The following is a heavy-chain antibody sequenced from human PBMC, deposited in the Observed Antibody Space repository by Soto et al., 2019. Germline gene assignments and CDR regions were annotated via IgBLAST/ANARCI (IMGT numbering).Heavy chain of an antibody. CDR1: GGSISSSSYY. J-gene: IGHJ4*02. Sequence: QLQLQESGPGLVKPSETLSLTCTVSGGSISSSSYYWGWIRQPPGKGLEWIGSIYYSGSTYYNPSLKSRVTISVDTSKNQFSLKLSSVTAADTAVYYCARQISGDNYGYLGRGKSDYWGQGTLVTVSS. D-gene: IGHD4-17*01. CDR3: ARQISGDNYGYLGRGKSDY. V-gene: IGHV4-39*01. CDR2: IYYSGST.